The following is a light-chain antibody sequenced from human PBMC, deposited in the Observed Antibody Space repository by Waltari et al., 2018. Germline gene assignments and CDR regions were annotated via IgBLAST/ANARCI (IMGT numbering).Light chain of an antibody. Sequence: SALTQPASVSDSPGRTVTPPSTKSTSDGHTFGPVSWSQHHPGQAPQLLLFDGTNRPPVVSVRFSATESPNTASLTISDLQAEDEAHYYCASYLPDGIVVFGGGTRLNVL. V-gene: IGLV2-14*02. CDR2: DGT. CDR3: ASYLPDGIVV. J-gene: IGLJ2*01. CDR1: TSDGHTFGP.